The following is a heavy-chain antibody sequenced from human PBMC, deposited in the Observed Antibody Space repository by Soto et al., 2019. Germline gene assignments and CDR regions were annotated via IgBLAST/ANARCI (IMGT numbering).Heavy chain of an antibody. D-gene: IGHD1-1*01. CDR3: AHMKLEEETNWFDP. J-gene: IGHJ5*02. V-gene: IGHV2-5*02. CDR2: IYWDDDK. Sequence: QVTLKESGPTLVKPTQTLTLTCTFSGFSLSTSGVGVGWIRQPPGKALEWLALIYWDDDKRYSPSLKSRLTITKDTSKNQVVLTMTNMDPVDTATYYCAHMKLEEETNWFDPWGQGTLVTVSS. CDR1: GFSLSTSGVG.